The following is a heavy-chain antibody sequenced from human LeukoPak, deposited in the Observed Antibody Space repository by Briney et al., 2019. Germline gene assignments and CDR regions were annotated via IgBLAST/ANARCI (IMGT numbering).Heavy chain of an antibody. Sequence: GGSLRLSCAPSGFTFSSYAMHWVRQAPGKGLEWVAVISYDGSNKYYADSVKGRFTISRDNSKNTLYLQMNSLRAEDTAVYYCARWTVAGHYWGQGTLVTVSS. CDR1: GFTFSSYA. J-gene: IGHJ4*02. CDR3: ARWTVAGHY. V-gene: IGHV3-30-3*01. CDR2: ISYDGSNK. D-gene: IGHD4-17*01.